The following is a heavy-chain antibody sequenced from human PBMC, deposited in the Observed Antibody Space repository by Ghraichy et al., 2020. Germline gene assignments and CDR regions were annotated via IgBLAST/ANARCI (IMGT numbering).Heavy chain of an antibody. Sequence: LSLTCAASGFTFNTYGMHWVRQAPGKGLEWVGSIRFDGTNKYYADSVKGRFAISRDNFKNTLYLQVSSLRAEDTAVYFCAGESYSSGWYVGYFDYWGQGTLVTVSS. J-gene: IGHJ4*02. D-gene: IGHD6-19*01. CDR3: AGESYSSGWYVGYFDY. V-gene: IGHV3-33*01. CDR2: IRFDGTNK. CDR1: GFTFNTYG.